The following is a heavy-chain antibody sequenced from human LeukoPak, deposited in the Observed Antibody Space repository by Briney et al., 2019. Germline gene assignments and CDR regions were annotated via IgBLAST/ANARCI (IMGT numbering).Heavy chain of an antibody. Sequence: GGSLRLSCAASGFTFSSFGMHWVRQAPGKGLEWVAFIPYDGSNEYYADSVKGRFTISRDNSKNTLPLQMNSLRPEDTAVYYCARTTTFDYWGQGTLVTVSS. CDR3: ARTTTFDY. CDR2: IPYDGSNE. D-gene: IGHD1-7*01. CDR1: GFTFSSFG. V-gene: IGHV3-30*02. J-gene: IGHJ4*02.